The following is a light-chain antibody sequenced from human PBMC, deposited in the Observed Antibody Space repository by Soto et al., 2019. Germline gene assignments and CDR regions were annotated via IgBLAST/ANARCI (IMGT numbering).Light chain of an antibody. CDR3: SSYTSSSTRV. CDR1: SSGVGGYNY. CDR2: DVS. Sequence: QAVVTQPASVSGSPGQSITISCSGTSSGVGGYNYVSWYQQHPGKAPKLMIYDVSNRPSGVSNRFSGSKSGNTASLTISGLQAEDEADYYCSSYTSSSTRVFGTGTKLTVL. J-gene: IGLJ1*01. V-gene: IGLV2-14*01.